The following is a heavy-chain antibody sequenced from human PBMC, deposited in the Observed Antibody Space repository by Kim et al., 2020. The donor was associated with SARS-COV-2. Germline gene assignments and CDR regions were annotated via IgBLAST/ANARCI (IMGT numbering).Heavy chain of an antibody. D-gene: IGHD6-13*01. CDR3: ARDGYSSSWYNRRAFDI. J-gene: IGHJ3*02. Sequence: GGSLRLSCAASGFTFSSYSMNWVRQAPGKGLEWVSSISSSSSYIYYADSVKGRFTISRDNAKNSLYLQMNSLGAEDMAVYYCARDGYSSSWYNRRAFDIWGQGTMVTVSS. V-gene: IGHV3-21*01. CDR2: ISSSSSYI. CDR1: GFTFSSYS.